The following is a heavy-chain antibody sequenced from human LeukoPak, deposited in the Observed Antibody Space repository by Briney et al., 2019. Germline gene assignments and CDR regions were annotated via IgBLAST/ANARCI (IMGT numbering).Heavy chain of an antibody. CDR3: VRDHSGWSLDP. D-gene: IGHD6-19*01. J-gene: IGHJ5*02. V-gene: IGHV3-48*03. Sequence: GGSLRLSCEASGFTFSSYEMNWVRQAPGKGLEWVSYISDSGTTKYYADSVKGRVTISRDNAKNSLYLQMNSLRAEDTAVYYCVRDHSGWSLDPWGKGTLVTVSS. CDR1: GFTFSSYE. CDR2: ISDSGTTK.